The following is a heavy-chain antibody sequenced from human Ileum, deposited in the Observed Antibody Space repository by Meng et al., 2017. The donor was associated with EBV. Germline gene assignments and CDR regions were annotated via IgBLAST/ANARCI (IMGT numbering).Heavy chain of an antibody. V-gene: IGHV1-2*06. CDR3: ATLEGPFRSTSGSAPDF. Sequence: QGQPLLSGAEVKKPGAPVTVSCKASGYNFIAYYLHWVRQAPGPGHEYMGRINPNSGATIYAQRFQGRVTMTRDTSINTAYMELSSLRSDDTAIYYCATLEGPFRSTSGSAPDFWDQGPRVTVSS. D-gene: IGHD2/OR15-2a*01. CDR1: GYNFIAYY. J-gene: IGHJ4*02. CDR2: INPNSGAT.